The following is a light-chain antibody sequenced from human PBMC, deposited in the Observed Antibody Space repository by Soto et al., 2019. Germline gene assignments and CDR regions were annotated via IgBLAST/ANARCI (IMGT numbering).Light chain of an antibody. V-gene: IGLV1-40*01. CDR3: QSYDSSLSGFAV. J-gene: IGLJ7*01. Sequence: QAVVTQPPSVSGAPGQRVTISCTGSSPNIGAGYDVHWYQQLPGTAPKLLIYGNSNRPSGVPDRFSGSKSGTSASLAITGLQAEDEADYYCQSYDSSLSGFAVFGGGTQLTVL. CDR1: SPNIGAGYD. CDR2: GNS.